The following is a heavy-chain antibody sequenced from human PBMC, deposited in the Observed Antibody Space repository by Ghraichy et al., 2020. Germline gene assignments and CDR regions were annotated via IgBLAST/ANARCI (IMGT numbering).Heavy chain of an antibody. CDR3: ARGSKVVRFFYYDGMDV. Sequence: GGSLRLSCAGSGFTFSSYTMNWVRQSPGKGLEWVSYITSSSSSRFYADSVKGRFTISRDNAQNSLSLQMNSLRDEDTALYYCARGSKVVRFFYYDGMDVWGQGTTVTVSS. V-gene: IGHV3-48*02. J-gene: IGHJ6*02. CDR2: ITSSSSSR. D-gene: IGHD4-23*01. CDR1: GFTFSSYT.